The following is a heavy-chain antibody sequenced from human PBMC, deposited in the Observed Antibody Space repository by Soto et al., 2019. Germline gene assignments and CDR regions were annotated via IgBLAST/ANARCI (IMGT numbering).Heavy chain of an antibody. CDR3: VRGGTKTLRDWFDP. CDR1: GASISGFY. CDR2: IYATGTT. J-gene: IGHJ5*02. D-gene: IGHD1-1*01. V-gene: IGHV4-4*07. Sequence: SETLSLTCTVSGASISGFYWSWIRKSAGKGLEWIGRIYATGTTDYNPSLKSRVMMSVDTSKKQFSLKLRSVTAADTAVYYCVRGGTKTLRDWFDPWGQGISVTVS.